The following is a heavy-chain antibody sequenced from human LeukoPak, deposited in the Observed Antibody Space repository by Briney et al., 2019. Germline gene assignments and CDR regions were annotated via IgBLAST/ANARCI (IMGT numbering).Heavy chain of an antibody. CDR1: GYSFTSYW. CDR3: ARLDFLGRITIFGGLPDY. J-gene: IGHJ4*02. Sequence: GESLKISCKGSGYSFTSYWIGWVRQMPGKGLEWMGIIYPGDSDTRYSPSFQGQVTISADKSISTAYLQWSSLKASDTAMYYCARLDFLGRITIFGGLPDYWGQGTLVTVSS. CDR2: IYPGDSDT. D-gene: IGHD3-3*01. V-gene: IGHV5-51*01.